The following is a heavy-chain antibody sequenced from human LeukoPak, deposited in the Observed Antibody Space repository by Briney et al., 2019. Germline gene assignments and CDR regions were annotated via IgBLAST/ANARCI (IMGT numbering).Heavy chain of an antibody. V-gene: IGHV3-21*01. CDR1: GFTFSSYS. CDR3: AREIYDFWSGECDY. D-gene: IGHD3-3*01. Sequence: GGSLRLSCAASGFTFSSYSMNWVRQAPGKGLEWVSSISSSSSYIYYADPVKGRFTISRDNAKNSLYLQMNSLRAEDTAVYYCAREIYDFWSGECDYWGPGTLVTVSS. CDR2: ISSSSSYI. J-gene: IGHJ4*02.